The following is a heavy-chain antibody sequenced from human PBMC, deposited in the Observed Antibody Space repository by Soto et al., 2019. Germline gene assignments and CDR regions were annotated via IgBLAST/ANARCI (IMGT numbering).Heavy chain of an antibody. V-gene: IGHV1-18*04. CDR3: ASSSGWYFLYYYGMDV. D-gene: IGHD6-19*01. CDR1: GYTFTSYG. J-gene: IGHJ6*02. CDR2: ISAYNGNT. Sequence: ASVKVSCKASGYTFTSYGISWVRQAPGQGLEWMGWISAYNGNTNYAQKLQGRVTMTTDTSTSTAYMELRSLRSDDTVVYYCASSSGWYFLYYYGMDVWGQGTTVTVSS.